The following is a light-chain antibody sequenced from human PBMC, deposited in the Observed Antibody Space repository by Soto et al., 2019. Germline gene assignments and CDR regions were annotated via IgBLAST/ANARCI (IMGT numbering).Light chain of an antibody. Sequence: EIVLTQSPGTLSLSPGERATLSCRASPSVSSSYLAWYKQKPGQAPRLLIYGASSRATGIPHRFSGSGSGTDFTLTISRLEPDDFALYYCQQYGSSPVTFGQGTRLEIK. J-gene: IGKJ5*01. CDR2: GAS. V-gene: IGKV3-20*01. CDR3: QQYGSSPVT. CDR1: PSVSSSY.